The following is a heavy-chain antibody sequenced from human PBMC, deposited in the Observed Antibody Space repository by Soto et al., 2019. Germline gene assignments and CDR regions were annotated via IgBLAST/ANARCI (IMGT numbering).Heavy chain of an antibody. CDR1: GESISSSSYY. Sequence: QLQLQESGPGLVKPSETLSLTCIVSGESISSSSYYWGWIRQPPGKGLEWIGSIYHSGRTYYNPSLKSRVSISIDTSKNQFSLKLSSVTAADTALYYCARHRTTVVTQAYFDYWGQRALVTVSS. V-gene: IGHV4-39*01. J-gene: IGHJ4*02. CDR3: ARHRTTVVTQAYFDY. D-gene: IGHD2-21*02. CDR2: IYHSGRT.